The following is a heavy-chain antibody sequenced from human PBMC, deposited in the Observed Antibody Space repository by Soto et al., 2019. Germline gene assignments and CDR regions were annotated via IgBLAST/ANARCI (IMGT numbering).Heavy chain of an antibody. CDR3: ARKIANYDFPGWSDP. D-gene: IGHD3-3*01. J-gene: IGHJ5*02. V-gene: IGHV4-59*01. CDR1: GGSISSYY. Sequence: SETLSLTCTVSGGSISSYYWSWIRQPPGKGLEWIGYIYYSGSTNYNPSLKSRVTISVDTSKNQFSLKLSSVTAADTAVYYCARKIANYDFPGWSDPWGQGTLVPVSP. CDR2: IYYSGST.